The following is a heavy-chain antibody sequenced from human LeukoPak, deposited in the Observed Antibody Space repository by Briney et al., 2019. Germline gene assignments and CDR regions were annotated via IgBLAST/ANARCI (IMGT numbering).Heavy chain of an antibody. D-gene: IGHD1-1*01. CDR3: ARATGSAWEYFDY. CDR1: GGTFSSFA. CDR2: VIPISGTV. J-gene: IGHJ4*02. Sequence: ASVKVSCKASGGTFSSFAINWVRQAPGQGLEWMGGVIPISGTVNYAQKFQGRVTITADESTSTACMELSSLRAADTAVYYCARATGSAWEYFDYWGQGTLVTVSS. V-gene: IGHV1-69*13.